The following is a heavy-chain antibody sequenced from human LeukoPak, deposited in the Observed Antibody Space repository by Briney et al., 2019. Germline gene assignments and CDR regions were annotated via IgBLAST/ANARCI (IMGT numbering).Heavy chain of an antibody. Sequence: PSGTLSLTCTVSGGSISSYYWGWIRQPPGKGLEWIGSIYHSGSTYYNPSLKSRVTISVDTSKNQFSLKLSSVTAADTAVYYCASSQQLGVYWGQGTLVTVSS. CDR3: ASSQQLGVY. V-gene: IGHV4-38-2*02. CDR1: GGSISSYY. CDR2: IYHSGST. D-gene: IGHD6-6*01. J-gene: IGHJ4*02.